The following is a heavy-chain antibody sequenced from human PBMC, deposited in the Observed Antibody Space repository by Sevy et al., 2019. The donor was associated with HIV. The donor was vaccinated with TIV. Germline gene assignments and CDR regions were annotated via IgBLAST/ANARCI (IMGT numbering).Heavy chain of an antibody. D-gene: IGHD3-10*01. CDR1: GYTFTSYD. Sequence: ASVKVSCKASGYTFTSYDINWVRQATGQGLEWMGWMNPNRGNTGYAQKFQGRVTITRNTSISTAYMELSSLRSEDTAVYYCARSPAAYYYGSGGYYMDVWGKGTTVTVSS. CDR3: ARSPAAYYYGSGGYYMDV. J-gene: IGHJ6*03. V-gene: IGHV1-8*03. CDR2: MNPNRGNT.